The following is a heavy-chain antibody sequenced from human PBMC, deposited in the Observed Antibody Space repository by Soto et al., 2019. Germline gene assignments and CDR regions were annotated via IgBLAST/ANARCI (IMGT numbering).Heavy chain of an antibody. CDR2: INPSGGYT. V-gene: IGHV1-46*01. J-gene: IGHJ4*02. CDR1: GYTFTSYY. Sequence: ASVKVSCKASGYTFTSYYMNWVRQAPGQGLEWLGIINPSGGYTTYAQRFLGRVTMTSDTSTSTVHMELGSLTSEDTAVYYCATVAGIVVVTTPYDHCGQGTLVTVSS. D-gene: IGHD2-21*02. CDR3: ATVAGIVVVTTPYDH.